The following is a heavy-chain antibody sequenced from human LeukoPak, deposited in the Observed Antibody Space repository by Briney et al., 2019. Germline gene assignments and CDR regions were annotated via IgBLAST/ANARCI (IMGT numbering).Heavy chain of an antibody. CDR1: GFTFSSYS. CDR2: ISSSSSYI. CDR3: ARELEGYCSSTSCYAMLGVDY. D-gene: IGHD2-2*01. J-gene: IGHJ4*02. Sequence: GGSLRLSCAASGFTFSSYSMNWVRQAPGKGLEWVSSISSSSSYIYYADSVKGRFTISRDNAKNSLYLQMNSLRAEGTAVYYCARELEGYCSSTSCYAMLGVDYWGQGTLVTVSS. V-gene: IGHV3-21*01.